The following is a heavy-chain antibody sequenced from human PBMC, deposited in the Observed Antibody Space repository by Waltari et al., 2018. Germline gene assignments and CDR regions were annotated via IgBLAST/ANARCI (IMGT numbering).Heavy chain of an antibody. J-gene: IGHJ4*02. CDR2: VSPHNEDT. CDR3: ARGAHEGDYLPSDY. Sequence: HVQLVQSGAEVEKPAASVMVPCKAIGYTFTRYGISWVRQAPRGGLEWIGWVSPHNEDTDYAQRYQGRVTMATDTYMNTAYMELRSLRPDDTAVYYGARGAHEGDYLPSDYWGQGTLVTVSS. V-gene: IGHV1-18*04. CDR1: GYTFTRYG. D-gene: IGHD4-17*01.